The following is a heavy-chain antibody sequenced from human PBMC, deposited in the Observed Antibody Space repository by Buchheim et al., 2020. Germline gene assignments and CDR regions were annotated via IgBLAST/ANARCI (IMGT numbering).Heavy chain of an antibody. Sequence: QVQLVQSGAEVKEPGASVKVSCKASGYTFTNYEINWVRQATGQGLEWMGWMKSRSGDTGYAHKFQGRVTMTRDTSISTAYMELSSLRSEDTAVYYCARDYYDTQGVSSRLDYWGQGTL. V-gene: IGHV1-8*01. CDR2: MKSRSGDT. J-gene: IGHJ4*02. D-gene: IGHD3-22*01. CDR1: GYTFTNYE. CDR3: ARDYYDTQGVSSRLDY.